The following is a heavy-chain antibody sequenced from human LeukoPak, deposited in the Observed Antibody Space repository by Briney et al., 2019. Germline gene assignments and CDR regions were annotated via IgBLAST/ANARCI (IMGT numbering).Heavy chain of an antibody. J-gene: IGHJ4*02. CDR1: GGSISSSNYY. Sequence: PSETLSLTCTVSGGSISSSNYYWGWIRQPPGKGLEWIGTIHYSGNTYYNPSPKSRVAISVDTSKNQFSLRLSSVTAADTAVYYCARDFGDYRVDYWGQGTLVTVSS. CDR3: ARDFGDYRVDY. V-gene: IGHV4-39*01. CDR2: IHYSGNT. D-gene: IGHD4-17*01.